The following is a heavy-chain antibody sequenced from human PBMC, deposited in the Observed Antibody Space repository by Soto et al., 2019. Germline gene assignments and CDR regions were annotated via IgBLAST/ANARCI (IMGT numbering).Heavy chain of an antibody. D-gene: IGHD2-8*01. Sequence: GGSLRLSCAAAGFSFSTYTMSWVRRAPGKGLEWVSTISGSGGSPSYAESVLGRFTTSRDNPKKMLYLQMNSLRAEDTAVYYCAKARCTTSNCYVPDYWGQGTLVTVSS. CDR3: AKARCTTSNCYVPDY. V-gene: IGHV3-23*01. J-gene: IGHJ4*02. CDR2: ISGSGGSP. CDR1: GFSFSTYT.